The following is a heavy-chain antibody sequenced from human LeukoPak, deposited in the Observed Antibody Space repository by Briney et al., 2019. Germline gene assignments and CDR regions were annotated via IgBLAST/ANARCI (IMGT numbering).Heavy chain of an antibody. Sequence: GGSLRLSCAVSGFTFSKAWMSWVRQAPGKGLEWVARIKSKTAGGTTDYAAPVKGRFTISRDDSKNTLYLQMNSLKAGDTAVYYCTAAFEYSSSWYAFDIWGQGTMVTVSS. J-gene: IGHJ3*02. CDR2: IKSKTAGGTT. CDR3: TAAFEYSSSWYAFDI. D-gene: IGHD6-13*01. V-gene: IGHV3-15*01. CDR1: GFTFSKAW.